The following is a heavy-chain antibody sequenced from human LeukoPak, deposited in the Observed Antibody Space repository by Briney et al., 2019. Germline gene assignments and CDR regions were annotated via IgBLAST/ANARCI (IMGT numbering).Heavy chain of an antibody. CDR3: ARESSSSSGDYAFDI. Sequence: GGSLRLSCAASGFTFDDYDMHWVRQAPGKGLEWVSGISWNSGSIGYVDSVKGRFTISRDNAKNSLYLQMNSLRAEDTAVYYCARESSSSSGDYAFDIWGQGTMVTVSS. V-gene: IGHV3-9*01. J-gene: IGHJ3*02. CDR1: GFTFDDYD. D-gene: IGHD6-6*01. CDR2: ISWNSGSI.